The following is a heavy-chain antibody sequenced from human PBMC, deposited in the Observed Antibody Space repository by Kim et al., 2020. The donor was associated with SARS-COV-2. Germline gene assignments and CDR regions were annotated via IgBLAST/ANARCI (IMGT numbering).Heavy chain of an antibody. J-gene: IGHJ5*02. CDR3: ARSFGFFALDP. D-gene: IGHD3-16*01. V-gene: IGHV4-34*01. CDR2: VAHDGST. Sequence: SETLSLTCAVYGGSLSDLYWNWVRLPPGKGLEWIGEVAHDGSTKYNPSLKSRVTITADTSKNQMSLKLNSVTAADTAVYYCARSFGFFALDPWGQGILVTVSS. CDR1: GGSLSDLY.